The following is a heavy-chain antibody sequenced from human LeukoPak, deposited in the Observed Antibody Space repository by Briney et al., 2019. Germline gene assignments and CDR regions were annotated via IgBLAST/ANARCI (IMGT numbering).Heavy chain of an antibody. CDR1: GGSTSSYY. CDR3: ARHAGPQLWIDY. CDR2: IHYSGST. V-gene: IGHV4-59*08. Sequence: PSETLSLTCTVSGGSTSSYYWSWIRQPPGXGLEWIGYIHYSGSTNFNPSLKSRVIISLDTSKNQFSLNLSSVTAADTAVYYCARHAGPQLWIDYWGQGTLVTVSS. D-gene: IGHD7-27*01. J-gene: IGHJ4*02.